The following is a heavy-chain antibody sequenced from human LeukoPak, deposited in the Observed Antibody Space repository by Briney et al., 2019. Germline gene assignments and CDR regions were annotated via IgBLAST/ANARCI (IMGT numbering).Heavy chain of an antibody. J-gene: IGHJ1*01. D-gene: IGHD3-10*01. Sequence: GGSLRLSCAASGFTFYNYGMHWVRQAAGKGLEWVAFIRYDGSKDYYADSVKGRFTISRDNSKNTLYLQMSSLRPDDTAVYYCAKVHGFYYILQHWGQGTLVTVST. CDR3: AKVHGFYYILQH. CDR1: GFTFYNYG. CDR2: IRYDGSKD. V-gene: IGHV3-30*02.